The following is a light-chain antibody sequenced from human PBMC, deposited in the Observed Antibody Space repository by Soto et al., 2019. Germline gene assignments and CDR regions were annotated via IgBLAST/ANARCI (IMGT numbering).Light chain of an antibody. J-gene: IGKJ2*01. CDR3: QQSYSTPYT. CDR2: AAS. CDR1: QSISTY. V-gene: IGKV1-39*01. Sequence: DIQMTQSPSSLSASVGDRVTITCRASQSISTYLNWYQQKPGQAPKLLIHAASSLQSGVPSRFSGSGSGTDFTLTISSLQPEDCATYYCQQSYSTPYTFGQGTKLEIK.